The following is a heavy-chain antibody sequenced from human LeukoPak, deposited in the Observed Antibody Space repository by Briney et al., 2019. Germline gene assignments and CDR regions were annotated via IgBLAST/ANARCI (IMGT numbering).Heavy chain of an antibody. CDR1: GYTFTSYG. Sequence: ASVKVSCKASGYTFTSYGISWVRQAPGQGLEWMGWISAYNGNTNYAQKLQGRVTMTTDTSTSTAYMELRSLRSDDTAVYYCARVSIVATRFHFDYWGQGTLVTVSS. CDR3: ARVSIVATRFHFDY. CDR2: ISAYNGNT. D-gene: IGHD5-12*01. J-gene: IGHJ4*02. V-gene: IGHV1-18*01.